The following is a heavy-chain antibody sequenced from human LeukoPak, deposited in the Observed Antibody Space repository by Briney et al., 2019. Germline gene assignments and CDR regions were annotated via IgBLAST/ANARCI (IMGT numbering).Heavy chain of an antibody. J-gene: IGHJ4*02. V-gene: IGHV3-23*01. CDR3: AKDIGSGYDFFDY. D-gene: IGHD5-12*01. Sequence: GGSLRLSCAASGFTFSSYATSWVRQAPGKGLEWVSAISGSGGSTYYADSVKGRFTISRDNSKNTLYLQMNSLRAEDTAVYYCAKDIGSGYDFFDYWGQGTLVTVSS. CDR1: GFTFSSYA. CDR2: ISGSGGST.